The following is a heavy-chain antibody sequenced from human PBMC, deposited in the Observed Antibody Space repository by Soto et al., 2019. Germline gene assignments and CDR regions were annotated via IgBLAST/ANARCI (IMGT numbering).Heavy chain of an antibody. V-gene: IGHV1-2*04. D-gene: IGHD5-18*01. CDR1: GYTFTGYD. Sequence: ASVKVSCKASGYTFTGYDMHWVRQAPGQGLEWMGWINPNSGGTNYAQKFQGWVTMTRDTSISTAYMELSRLRSDDTAVYYCAREGYSYDNRYYGMDVWGQGTTVTVSS. J-gene: IGHJ6*02. CDR3: AREGYSYDNRYYGMDV. CDR2: INPNSGGT.